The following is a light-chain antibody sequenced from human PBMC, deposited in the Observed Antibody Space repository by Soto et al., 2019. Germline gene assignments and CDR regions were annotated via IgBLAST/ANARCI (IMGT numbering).Light chain of an antibody. CDR1: QSLLHSNGYYY. CDR2: LGS. Sequence: DIVMTQSPLSLPVTPGEPASISCRSSQSLLHSNGYYYLDWYLQKPGQSPQLLIYLGSNRAPGVPDRFSGSGSGTDFTLKITRVEAEDVGIYYCMQSLQTPRHFGQGTRLEIK. J-gene: IGKJ5*01. V-gene: IGKV2-28*01. CDR3: MQSLQTPRH.